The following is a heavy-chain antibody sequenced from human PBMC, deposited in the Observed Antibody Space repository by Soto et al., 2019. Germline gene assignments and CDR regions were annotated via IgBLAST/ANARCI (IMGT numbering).Heavy chain of an antibody. CDR2: IRETGNT. J-gene: IGHJ4*02. D-gene: IGHD1-26*01. Sequence: PGGSLRLSCAASGFTFSNYAMSWIRQAPGKGLEWVSTIRETGNTYYADSVRGRFATSRDNSENTLYLQMCSLRAEDTAVYYCAKQQMGVIRALDYWGQGTLVTVSS. CDR3: AKQQMGVIRALDY. CDR1: GFTFSNYA. V-gene: IGHV3-23*01.